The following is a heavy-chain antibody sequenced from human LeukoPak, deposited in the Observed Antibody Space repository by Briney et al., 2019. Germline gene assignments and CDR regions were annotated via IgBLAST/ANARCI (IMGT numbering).Heavy chain of an antibody. CDR1: GYTFTGYY. D-gene: IGHD3-3*01. V-gene: IGHV1-2*02. CDR2: INPNSGGT. J-gene: IGHJ5*02. Sequence: ASVKVSCKASGYTFTGYYMHWVRQAPGQGLEWMGWINPNSGGTNYAQKLQGRVTMTTDTSTSTAYMELRSLRSDDTAVYYCARDYVTIFGVVIYNWFDPWGQGTLVTVSS. CDR3: ARDYVTIFGVVIYNWFDP.